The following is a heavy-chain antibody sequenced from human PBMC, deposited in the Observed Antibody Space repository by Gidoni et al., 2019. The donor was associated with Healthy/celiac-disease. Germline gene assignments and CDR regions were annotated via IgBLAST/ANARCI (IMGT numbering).Heavy chain of an antibody. J-gene: IGHJ4*02. V-gene: IGHV3-48*01. D-gene: IGHD3-10*01. CDR1: GFTFSSYS. CDR2: ISSSSSTI. CDR3: ARDRGADHN. Sequence: EVQLVESGGGLVQPGGSLRLSCAASGFTFSSYSMNWVRQAPGEGLEWVSYISSSSSTIYYADSVKGRFTISRDNAKNSLYLQMNSLRAEDTAVYYCARDRGADHNWGQGTLVTVSS.